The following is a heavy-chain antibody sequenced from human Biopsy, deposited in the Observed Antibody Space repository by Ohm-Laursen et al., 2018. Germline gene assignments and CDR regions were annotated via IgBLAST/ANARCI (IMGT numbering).Heavy chain of an antibody. CDR2: IDPKSGGT. J-gene: IGHJ5*01. D-gene: IGHD3-3*01. Sequence: ASVKVSCNASAYSFGDHRIHWVRQAPGQGLEWMGWIDPKSGGTNYAQKFQGRVTMTRGTSISTTYMELRRLTSDDTAVFYCARELGDFWGGRQFDFWGQGTLVTVSS. CDR1: AYSFGDHR. CDR3: ARELGDFWGGRQFDF. V-gene: IGHV1-2*02.